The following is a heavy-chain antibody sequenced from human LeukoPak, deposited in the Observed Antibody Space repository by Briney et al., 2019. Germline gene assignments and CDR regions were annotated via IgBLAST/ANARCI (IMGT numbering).Heavy chain of an antibody. CDR3: AKAAYYRWNSSGWYSPGWFDP. CDR2: ISGSGGST. V-gene: IGHV3-23*01. Sequence: GGSLRLSCAASGFTFSSYGMSWVRQAPGKGLEWVSAISGSGGSTYYADSVKGRFTISRDNSKNTLYLQMNSLRAEDTAVYYCAKAAYYRWNSSGWYSPGWFDPWGQGTLVTVSS. CDR1: GFTFSSYG. D-gene: IGHD6-19*01. J-gene: IGHJ5*02.